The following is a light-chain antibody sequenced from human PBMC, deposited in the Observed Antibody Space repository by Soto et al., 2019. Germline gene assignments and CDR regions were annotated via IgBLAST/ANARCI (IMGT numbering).Light chain of an antibody. CDR2: GVS. CDR3: SSYTSSSTHVV. Sequence: QSVLTQPASVSGSPGQSITISCTGTSSDVGGYNYVSWYQQHPGKAPKLMIYGVSNRPSGVSDRFSGSKSGNTASLTISGLQAEDEADYYCSSYTSSSTHVVFGGGTKLTVL. J-gene: IGLJ2*01. V-gene: IGLV2-14*01. CDR1: SSDVGGYNY.